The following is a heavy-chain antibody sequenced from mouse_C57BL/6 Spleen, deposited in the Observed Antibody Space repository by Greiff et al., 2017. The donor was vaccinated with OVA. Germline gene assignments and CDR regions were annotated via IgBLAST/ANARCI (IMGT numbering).Heavy chain of an antibody. CDR1: GYAFSSYW. V-gene: IGHV1-80*01. D-gene: IGHD2-2*01. J-gene: IGHJ1*03. CDR3: ARCGYDWYFDV. Sequence: QVQLQPSGAELVKPGASVKISCKASGYAFSSYWMNWVKQRPGKGLEWIGQIYPGDGDTNYNGKFKGKATLTADKSSSTAYMQLSSLTSEDSAVYFCARCGYDWYFDVWGTGTTVTVSS. CDR2: IYPGDGDT.